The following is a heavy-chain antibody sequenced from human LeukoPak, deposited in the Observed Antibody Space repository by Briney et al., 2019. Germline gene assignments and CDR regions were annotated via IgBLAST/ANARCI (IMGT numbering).Heavy chain of an antibody. CDR2: IYYGGST. Sequence: SQTLSLTCTVSGGSISSGDYYWSWIRQAPGKGLEWIGYIYYGGSTYYNPSLKSRVTISVDTSKNQFSLKLSSVTAADTAVYYCARTPPRYRLFDPWGQGTLVTVSS. CDR1: GGSISSGDYY. D-gene: IGHD1-1*01. CDR3: ARTPPRYRLFDP. J-gene: IGHJ5*02. V-gene: IGHV4-30-4*01.